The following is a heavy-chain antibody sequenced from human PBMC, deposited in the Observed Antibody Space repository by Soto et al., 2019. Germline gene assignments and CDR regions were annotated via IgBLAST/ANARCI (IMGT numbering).Heavy chain of an antibody. D-gene: IGHD6-13*01. V-gene: IGHV1-69*13. Sequence: SMKVSCKASGGTFSSYAISWVRQAPGQGLEWMGGIIPIFGTANYAQKFQGRVTITADESTSTAYMELSSLRSEDTAVYYCARGSGSSSHLFYYYGMDVWGQGTTVTVSS. CDR1: GGTFSSYA. CDR2: IIPIFGTA. J-gene: IGHJ6*02. CDR3: ARGSGSSSHLFYYYGMDV.